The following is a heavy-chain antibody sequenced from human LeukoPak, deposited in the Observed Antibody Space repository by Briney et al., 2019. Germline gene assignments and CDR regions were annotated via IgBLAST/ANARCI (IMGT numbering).Heavy chain of an antibody. CDR2: IKPDGSEK. Sequence: GGSLILSCAASGFTFSNYWMSWVRQAPGKGLEWVALIKPDGSEKFFVPSVKGRFTISRDNAKNSLYLQMNSLRAEDTAVYYCARAYYGDFVWGQGTLVTVSS. CDR1: GFTFSNYW. D-gene: IGHD4-17*01. J-gene: IGHJ4*02. V-gene: IGHV3-7*04. CDR3: ARAYYGDFV.